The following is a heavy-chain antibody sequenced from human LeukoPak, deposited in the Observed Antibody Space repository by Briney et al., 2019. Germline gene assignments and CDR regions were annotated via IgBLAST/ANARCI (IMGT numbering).Heavy chain of an antibody. CDR3: ARGDHYGSGSYYALYYYYYGMDV. V-gene: IGHV1-8*01. D-gene: IGHD3-10*01. J-gene: IGHJ6*02. CDR1: GYTFTSYD. Sequence: ASVKVSCKASGYTFTSYDINWVRQATGQGLEWMGWMNPNSGNTGYAQKFQGRVTMTRNTSISTAYMELSSLRSEDTAVYYCARGDHYGSGSYYALYYYYYGMDVWGQGTTATVSS. CDR2: MNPNSGNT.